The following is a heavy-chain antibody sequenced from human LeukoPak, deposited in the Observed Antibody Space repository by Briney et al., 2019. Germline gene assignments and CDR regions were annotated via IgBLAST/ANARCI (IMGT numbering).Heavy chain of an antibody. CDR3: ARDIGHNDNWFDP. Sequence: ASVKVSCKASGGTFSSNSISWVRQAPGQGLEWMGWISAYNGNTNYAQKLQGRVTMTTATSTSTAYMELRSLRSDDTAVYYCARDIGHNDNWFDPWGQGTLVTVSS. CDR2: ISAYNGNT. V-gene: IGHV1-18*01. J-gene: IGHJ5*02. D-gene: IGHD1-1*01. CDR1: GGTFSSNS.